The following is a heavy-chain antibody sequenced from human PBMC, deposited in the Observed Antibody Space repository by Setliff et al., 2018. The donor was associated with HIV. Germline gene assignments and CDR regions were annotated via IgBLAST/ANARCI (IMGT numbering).Heavy chain of an antibody. CDR1: GGSASNSRYY. D-gene: IGHD3-22*01. V-gene: IGHV4-39*01. J-gene: IGHJ5*02. CDR3: SSRVYYYDSNNFLREEGFDP. Sequence: SETLSLTCTVSGGSASNSRYYWAWIRQPPGKGLEYIGSIHYNEKTYYNPSLKSRVTISIDTSKNQFSLNLTSVTAADTAVYYCSSRVYYYDSNNFLREEGFDPWGQGTLVTVSS. CDR2: IHYNEKT.